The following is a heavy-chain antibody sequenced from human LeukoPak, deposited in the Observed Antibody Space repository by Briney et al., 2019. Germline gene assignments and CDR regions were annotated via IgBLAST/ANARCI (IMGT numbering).Heavy chain of an antibody. CDR1: GGSLSSYY. D-gene: IGHD6-19*01. Sequence: SETLSLTCTVSGGSLSSYYWSWIGQPPGKGLEWIGYIYYSGSTNYNPSLKSRVTISVDTSKNQFSLKLSSVTAADSAVYYCARVREYSSGWYGYYFDYWGQGTLVTVSS. CDR3: ARVREYSSGWYGYYFDY. V-gene: IGHV4-59*01. CDR2: IYYSGST. J-gene: IGHJ4*02.